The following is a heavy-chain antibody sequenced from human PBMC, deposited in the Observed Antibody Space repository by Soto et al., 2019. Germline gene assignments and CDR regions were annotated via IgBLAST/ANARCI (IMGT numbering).Heavy chain of an antibody. V-gene: IGHV3-33*01. Sequence: PGGSLRLSCAASGFTFSSYGMHWVRQAPGKGLEWVAVIWYDGSNKYYADSVKGRFTISRDNSKNTLYLQMNSLRAEDTAVYYCARDLTRPREMATIDYWGQGTLVTVSS. CDR3: ARDLTRPREMATIDY. CDR2: IWYDGSNK. J-gene: IGHJ4*02. D-gene: IGHD5-12*01. CDR1: GFTFSSYG.